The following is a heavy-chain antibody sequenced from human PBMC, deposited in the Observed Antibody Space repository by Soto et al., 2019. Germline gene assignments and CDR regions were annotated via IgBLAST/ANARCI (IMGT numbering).Heavy chain of an antibody. J-gene: IGHJ2*01. CDR3: ARDRTKVGGLGWYFDL. CDR1: GFIFSDHY. CDR2: IRNKADSYTT. V-gene: IGHV3-72*01. Sequence: EVQLVESGGGLVQPGGSLRLSCAAAGFIFSDHYMDWVRQAPGKGLEWVGRIRNKADSYTTEYAASVEGRFTISRDDSKNSLYLQMNSLKTEDSAVDYCARDRTKVGGLGWYFDLWGRGTLVSVSS. D-gene: IGHD1-26*01.